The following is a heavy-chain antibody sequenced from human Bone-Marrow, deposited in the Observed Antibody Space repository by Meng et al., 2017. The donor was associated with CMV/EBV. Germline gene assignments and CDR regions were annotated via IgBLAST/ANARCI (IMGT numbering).Heavy chain of an antibody. CDR2: INPDGTAT. D-gene: IGHD2-8*01. Sequence: EVQLVESGGGLVQPGGSLRLSCAASGFTFGSSWMFWVRQTPGKGLLGVALINPDGTATYSADSVNGRFTISRDNAKNTLYLQMNGLRDDATAVYYCSRLYYYWGQGTLVTVSS. V-gene: IGHV3-74*01. CDR3: SRLYYY. J-gene: IGHJ4*02. CDR1: GFTFGSSW.